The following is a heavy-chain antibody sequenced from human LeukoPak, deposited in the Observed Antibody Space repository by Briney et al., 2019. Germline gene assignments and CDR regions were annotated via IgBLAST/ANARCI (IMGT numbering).Heavy chain of an antibody. CDR3: ARTATGLPGTSPALVMFRFVAVMDV. D-gene: IGHD2-8*02. Sequence: GGSLRISCVASGFTFDDYAMHWVRQAPGKGLEWVSLICWDGGCTYYAESVKGRFTISRDDRKNSVFLQMNSLRIEDTAVYYCARTATGLPGTSPALVMFRFVAVMDVWGEGTTVIVSS. J-gene: IGHJ6*04. CDR2: ICWDGGCT. V-gene: IGHV3-43D*03. CDR1: GFTFDDYA.